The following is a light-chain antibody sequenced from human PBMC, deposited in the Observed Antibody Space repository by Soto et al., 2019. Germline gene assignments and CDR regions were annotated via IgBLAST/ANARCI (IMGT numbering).Light chain of an antibody. V-gene: IGLV1-44*01. CDR3: AAWDDSLNGVV. Sequence: QAVVTQPLSASASPGQRVTISCSGGSSNIGSNTVAWYQHLLGTAPPRLIFTAGQRPSGVPGRFSGSKSGTSASLAISGLQSEDEGDYYCAAWDDSLNGVVFGGGTKVTVL. J-gene: IGLJ2*01. CDR1: SSNIGSNT. CDR2: TAG.